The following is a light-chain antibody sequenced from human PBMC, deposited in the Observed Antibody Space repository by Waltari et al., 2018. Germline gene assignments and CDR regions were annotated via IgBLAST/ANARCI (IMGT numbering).Light chain of an antibody. CDR3: QTGGFGIWV. CDR2: VNSDGSH. J-gene: IGLJ3*02. Sequence: QLMLTQSPSASASLGASVKLTCTLSRGHINYPIAWHQQQPEKGPRYLMSVNSDGSHITGDGIPDRFSGSSSGAGRYLTISSLQSEDETDYYCQTGGFGIWVFGGGNKLTVL. V-gene: IGLV4-69*01. CDR1: RGHINYP.